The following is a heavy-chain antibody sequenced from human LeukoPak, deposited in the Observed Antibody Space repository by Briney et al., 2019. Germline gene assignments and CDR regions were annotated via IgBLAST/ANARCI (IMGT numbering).Heavy chain of an antibody. CDR3: ARIGLTTSNFDY. CDR2: ISANGAGA. J-gene: IGHJ4*02. CDR1: GFTFSTYA. V-gene: IGHV3-23*01. Sequence: GGSLRLSCAPSGFTFSTYAMGWVRQAPGKGLEWVSSISANGAGAYYADSVKGRATISRDNSKNTLYLQMSSLRADDTAIYYCARIGLTTSNFDYWGQGTLVTVSS. D-gene: IGHD3-3*01.